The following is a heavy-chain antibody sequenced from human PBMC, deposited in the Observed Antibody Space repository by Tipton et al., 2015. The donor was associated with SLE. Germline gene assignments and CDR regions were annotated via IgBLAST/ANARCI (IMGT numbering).Heavy chain of an antibody. J-gene: IGHJ4*02. CDR3: ARAHSSGAMGY. CDR1: GVSISSGSYY. V-gene: IGHV4-61*09. D-gene: IGHD6-19*01. CDR2: IYTSGST. Sequence: TLSLTCTVSGVSISSGSYYWSWIRQPAGKGLEWIGYIYTSGSTNYNPSLKSRVTIAVDTSKNQFSLKLKSVTAADTAVYYCARAHSSGAMGYWGQGTLVTVSS.